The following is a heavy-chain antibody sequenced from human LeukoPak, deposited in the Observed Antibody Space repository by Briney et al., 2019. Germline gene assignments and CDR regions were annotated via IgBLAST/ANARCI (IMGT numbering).Heavy chain of an antibody. CDR1: GFTFSSYS. V-gene: IGHV3-21*04. J-gene: IGHJ6*03. CDR2: ISSSSSYI. Sequence: GGSLRLSCAASGFTFSSYSMNWVRQAPGKGLEWVSSISSSSSYIYYADSVKGRFTISRDNAKNSLYLQMNSLRAEDTAFYYCAREQMTIDYYYYMDVWGKGTTVTVSS. CDR3: AREQMTIDYYYYMDV.